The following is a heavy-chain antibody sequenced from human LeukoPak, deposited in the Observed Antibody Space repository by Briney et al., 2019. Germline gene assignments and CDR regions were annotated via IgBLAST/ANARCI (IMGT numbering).Heavy chain of an antibody. D-gene: IGHD1-14*01. J-gene: IGHJ4*02. CDR1: GFTFNNYW. V-gene: IGHV3-74*01. Sequence: PGGSLRLSCAASGFTFNNYWMYWVRQAPGKGLVWVSRINSDGSTTTHADSVKGRFTISRDNAKNSLYLQMNSLRAEDTAVYYCARGSGSMVTRTTHRFDYWGQGTLVTVSS. CDR3: ARGSGSMVTRTTHRFDY. CDR2: INSDGSTT.